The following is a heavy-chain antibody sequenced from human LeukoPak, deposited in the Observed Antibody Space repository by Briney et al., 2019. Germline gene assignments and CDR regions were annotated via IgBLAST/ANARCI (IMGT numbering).Heavy chain of an antibody. CDR3: ARRFLTIDNWFDP. J-gene: IGHJ5*02. Sequence: PSETLSLTCTVSGGSISSSSYYWGWIRQPPGKRLDWIGSIYYSGSTYYNPSLKSRVTISVDTSKNQFSLKLSSVTAADTALYYCARRFLTIDNWFDPWGQGTLVTVSS. CDR2: IYYSGST. V-gene: IGHV4-39*01. CDR1: GGSISSSSYY. D-gene: IGHD3-3*01.